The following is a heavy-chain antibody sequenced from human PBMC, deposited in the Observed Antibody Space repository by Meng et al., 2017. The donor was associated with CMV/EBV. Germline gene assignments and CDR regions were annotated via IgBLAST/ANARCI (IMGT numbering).Heavy chain of an antibody. CDR3: AKGTGLSGDYYYGMDV. D-gene: IGHD3-16*02. Sequence: SLKISCAASGFTFDDYAMHWVRQAPGKGLEWVSGISWNSGSIGYADSVKGRFTISRDNVKNSLYLQMNSLRAEDTALYYCAKGTGLSGDYYYGMDVWGQGTTVTVSS. V-gene: IGHV3-9*01. CDR2: ISWNSGSI. J-gene: IGHJ6*02. CDR1: GFTFDDYA.